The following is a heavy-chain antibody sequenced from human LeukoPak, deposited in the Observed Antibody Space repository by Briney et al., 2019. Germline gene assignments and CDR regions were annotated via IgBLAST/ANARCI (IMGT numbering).Heavy chain of an antibody. CDR3: ARDYDILTGYPDY. Sequence: PGGSLRLSCAASGFTFSSYAMHWVRQAPGKGLEWVAVISYDGSNKYYADPVKGRFTISRDNSKNTLYLQMNSLRAEDTAVYYCARDYDILTGYPDYWGQGTLVTVSS. V-gene: IGHV3-30*04. D-gene: IGHD3-9*01. CDR1: GFTFSSYA. CDR2: ISYDGSNK. J-gene: IGHJ4*02.